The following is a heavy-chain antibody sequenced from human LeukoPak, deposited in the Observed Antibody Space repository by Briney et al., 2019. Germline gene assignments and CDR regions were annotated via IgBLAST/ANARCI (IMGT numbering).Heavy chain of an antibody. CDR2: ISSSGSTM. CDR1: GFSFSSYS. Sequence: PGRSLRLSCAASGFSFSSYSMNWVRQAPGKGLEWVSYISSSGSTMFYADSVKGRFTISRDNAKSSLYLQMNSLRAEDTALYYCARSVPSDYWGQGTLVTVSS. D-gene: IGHD3-10*02. J-gene: IGHJ4*02. CDR3: ARSVPSDY. V-gene: IGHV3-48*04.